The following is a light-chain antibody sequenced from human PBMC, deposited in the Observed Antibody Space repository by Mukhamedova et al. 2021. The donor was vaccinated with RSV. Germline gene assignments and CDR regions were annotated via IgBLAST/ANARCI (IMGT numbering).Light chain of an antibody. CDR2: AAS. V-gene: IGKV1-39*01. Sequence: WYQRRVHGKAPNLLIYAASSLQSGVPSRFSGSGSGTDFTLTISSLQPEDFETYYCQQSYIPPITFGQGTRLEIK. J-gene: IGKJ5*01. CDR3: QQSYIPPIT.